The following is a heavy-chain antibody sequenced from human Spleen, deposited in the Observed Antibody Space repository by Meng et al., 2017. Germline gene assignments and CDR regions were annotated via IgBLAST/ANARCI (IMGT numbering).Heavy chain of an antibody. Sequence: GESLKISCAASGFTFSSYAMSWVRQAPGKGLEWVSAISGSGGSTYYADSVKGRFTISRDNSKNTLYLQMNSLRAEDTAVYYCAKPYGYSYGPDAFDIWGQGTMVTVSS. V-gene: IGHV3-23*01. D-gene: IGHD5-18*01. CDR1: GFTFSSYA. CDR3: AKPYGYSYGPDAFDI. J-gene: IGHJ3*02. CDR2: ISGSGGST.